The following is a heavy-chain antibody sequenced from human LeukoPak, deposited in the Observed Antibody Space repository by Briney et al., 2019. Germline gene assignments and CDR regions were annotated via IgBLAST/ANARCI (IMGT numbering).Heavy chain of an antibody. CDR2: IYYSGST. V-gene: IGHV4-39*01. CDR1: GGSISSSGYY. J-gene: IGHJ5*02. CDR3: ARHEYSGSYYGLSSFDP. D-gene: IGHD1-26*01. Sequence: SETLSLTCTVSGGSISSSGYYWGWIRQPPGKGLEWIASIYYSGSTYYNPSLKSRVTISVDTSKNQLSLKLSSLTAADTAVYYCARHEYSGSYYGLSSFDPWGQGTLVTVSS.